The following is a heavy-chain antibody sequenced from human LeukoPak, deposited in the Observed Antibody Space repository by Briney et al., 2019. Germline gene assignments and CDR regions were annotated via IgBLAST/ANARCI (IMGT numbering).Heavy chain of an antibody. CDR2: IYYSGST. CDR3: ARVGCTNGECTYYYGVDV. V-gene: IGHV4-61*08. D-gene: IGHD2-8*01. Sequence: PSETLSLTCTVSGGSISSGGYYWSWIRQHPGKGLEWIGYIYYSGSTNYNPSLKSRVTISLDTSKNQFSLKLNSVTAADTAVYYCARVGCTNGECTYYYGVDVWGQGTTVTVSS. CDR1: GGSISSGGYY. J-gene: IGHJ6*02.